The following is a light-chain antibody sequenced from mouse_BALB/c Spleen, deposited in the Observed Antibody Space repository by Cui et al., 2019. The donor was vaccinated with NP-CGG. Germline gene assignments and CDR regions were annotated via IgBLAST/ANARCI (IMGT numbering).Light chain of an antibody. J-gene: IGLJ1*01. V-gene: IGLV1*01. CDR1: TGAVTTSNY. Sequence: AFVPGDSALTTSPGETVTLTCRSSTGAVTTSNYANWVQEKPDHLFTGLIGGTNNRAPGVPARFSGSLIGDKAALTITGAQTEDEAIYFCALWYSNHWVFGGGTKLTVL. CDR2: GTN. CDR3: ALWYSNHWV.